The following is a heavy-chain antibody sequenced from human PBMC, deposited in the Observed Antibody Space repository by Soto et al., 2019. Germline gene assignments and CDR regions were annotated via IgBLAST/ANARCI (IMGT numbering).Heavy chain of an antibody. CDR3: ARDLGPYYDILTGYYNVPYYYYGMDV. D-gene: IGHD3-9*01. Sequence: SQTLSLTCAISGDSVSSNSAAWNWIRQSPSRGLEWLGRTYYRSKWYNDYAVSVKSRITINPDTSKNQFSLQLNSVTPEDTAVYYCARDLGPYYDILTGYYNVPYYYYGMDVWGKGTTVTVSS. J-gene: IGHJ6*04. CDR2: TYYRSKWYN. CDR1: GDSVSSNSAA. V-gene: IGHV6-1*01.